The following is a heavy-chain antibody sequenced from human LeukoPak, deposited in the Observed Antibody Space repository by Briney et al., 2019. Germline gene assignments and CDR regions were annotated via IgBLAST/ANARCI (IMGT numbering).Heavy chain of an antibody. CDR1: GYSFTSYW. CDR2: IYPGDSDT. Sequence: GESLKISCKGSGYSFTSYWIGWVRQMPGKGLEWMGIIYPGDSDTRYSPSFQGQVTISADKSISTAYLQWSSLKASDTAMYYCARHARGPDILTGFYAFDIWGQGTMVTVSS. V-gene: IGHV5-51*01. J-gene: IGHJ3*02. D-gene: IGHD3-9*01. CDR3: ARHARGPDILTGFYAFDI.